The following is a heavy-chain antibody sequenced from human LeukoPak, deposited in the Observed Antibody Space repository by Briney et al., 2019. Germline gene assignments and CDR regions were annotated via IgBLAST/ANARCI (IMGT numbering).Heavy chain of an antibody. CDR1: GFTFSSYE. V-gene: IGHV3-48*03. J-gene: IGHJ4*02. CDR2: ISSSGSTI. Sequence: GGSLRLSCAASGFTFSSYEMNWVRQAPGKGLEWISYISSSGSTIYYADSVKGRFAISRDNAKNSLYLQMNSLRAEDTAVYYCARAITMVRGVIPYFDYWGQGTLVTVSS. CDR3: ARAITMVRGVIPYFDY. D-gene: IGHD3-10*01.